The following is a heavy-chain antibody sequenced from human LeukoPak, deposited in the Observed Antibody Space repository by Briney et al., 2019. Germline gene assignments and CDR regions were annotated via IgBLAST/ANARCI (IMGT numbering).Heavy chain of an antibody. CDR2: IYYSGST. V-gene: IGHV4-59*01. J-gene: IGHJ4*02. CDR3: ARKSIAAAGTLDY. Sequence: KSSETLSLTCAVYGGSFSGYYWSWIRQPPGKGLEWIGYIYYSGSTNYNPSLKSRVTISVDTSKNQFSLKLSSVTAADTAVYYCARKSIAAAGTLDYWGQGTLVTVSS. D-gene: IGHD6-13*01. CDR1: GGSFSGYY.